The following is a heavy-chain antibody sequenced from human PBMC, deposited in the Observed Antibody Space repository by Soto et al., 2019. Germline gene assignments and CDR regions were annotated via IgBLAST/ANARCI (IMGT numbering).Heavy chain of an antibody. J-gene: IGHJ4*02. CDR2: IYYSGST. CDR1: GGSISSYY. Sequence: KTSETLSLTCTVSGGSISSYYWSWIRQPPGKGLEWIGYIYYSGSTNYTPPLKIRVTISVDTSKNQFSRKLSSVTAADTAVYYCARHTYDLSYFDYWGQGTLVTVSS. V-gene: IGHV4-59*08. D-gene: IGHD3-3*01. CDR3: ARHTYDLSYFDY.